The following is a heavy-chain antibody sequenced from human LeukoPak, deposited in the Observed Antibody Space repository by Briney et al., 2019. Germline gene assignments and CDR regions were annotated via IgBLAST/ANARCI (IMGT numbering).Heavy chain of an antibody. Sequence: SVKVSCKASGGTFSSYAISWVRQAPGQGLEWMGRIIPILGIANYAQKFQGRVTMTGNTSISTAYMELSSLRSEDTAVYYCAREYGDGYWYFDLWGRGTLVSVSS. CDR2: IIPILGIA. V-gene: IGHV1-69*04. D-gene: IGHD4-17*01. J-gene: IGHJ2*01. CDR1: GGTFSSYA. CDR3: AREYGDGYWYFDL.